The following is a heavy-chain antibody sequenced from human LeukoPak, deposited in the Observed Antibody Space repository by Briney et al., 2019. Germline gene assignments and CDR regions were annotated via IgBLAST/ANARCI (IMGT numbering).Heavy chain of an antibody. CDR1: GASFNSDDQY. CDR3: SRGLDSRKLGY. J-gene: IGHJ4*02. CDR2: IHPSGML. D-gene: IGHD3-22*01. V-gene: IGHV4-31*03. Sequence: SETLSLTCTVSGASFNSDDQYWIWIRQSPGKGLEWIGSIHPSGMLYNNPSLESRVTMSRDTSKNQFSLNLNSVTAADTAVYFCSRGLDSRKLGYRGQGILVTVSS.